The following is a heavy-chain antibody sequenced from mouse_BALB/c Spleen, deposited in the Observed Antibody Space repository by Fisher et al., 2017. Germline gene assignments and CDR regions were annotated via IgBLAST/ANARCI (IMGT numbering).Heavy chain of an antibody. J-gene: IGHJ4*01. CDR3: ARGYDPLYAMDY. Sequence: KFKGKATLTVDKSSSTAYMELRSLTSEDSAIYYCARGYDPLYAMDYWGQGTSVTVS. V-gene: IGHV1-26*01. D-gene: IGHD2-14*01.